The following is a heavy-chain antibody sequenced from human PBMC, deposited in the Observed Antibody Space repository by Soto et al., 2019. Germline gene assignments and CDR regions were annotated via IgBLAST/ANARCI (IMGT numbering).Heavy chain of an antibody. CDR1: GGSINTYY. J-gene: IGHJ4*02. CDR2: IYYSGNT. CDR3: ARGRHWLDY. V-gene: IGHV4-59*01. D-gene: IGHD6-19*01. Sequence: QVQLQESGPGLVKPSETLSLTCTVSGGSINTYYWSWIRQPPGKAPEWIGYIYYSGNTNYTPSLMSRVTISVDASKSHFSLKLSSVTAADTAVYYCARGRHWLDYWGQGTLVTVSS.